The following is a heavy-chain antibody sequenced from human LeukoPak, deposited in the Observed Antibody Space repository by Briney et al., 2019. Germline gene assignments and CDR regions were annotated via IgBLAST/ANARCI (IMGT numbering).Heavy chain of an antibody. V-gene: IGHV3-48*03. CDR2: VSSSGSTI. Sequence: GGSLRLSCAASGFTFSTYEMNWVRQAPGKGLEWVSYVSSSGSTIYYADSVKGRFTMSRDNAKNSLYPQMNSLRAEDTAVYYCARDRKPVTGDYWGQGTLVTVSS. J-gene: IGHJ4*02. CDR1: GFTFSTYE. CDR3: ARDRKPVTGDY. D-gene: IGHD2-21*02.